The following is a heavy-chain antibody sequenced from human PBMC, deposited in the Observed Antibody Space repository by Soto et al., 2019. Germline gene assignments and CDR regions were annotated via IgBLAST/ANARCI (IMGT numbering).Heavy chain of an antibody. CDR1: GDSLRNHY. Sequence: SETLSLTCTVSGDSLRNHYWSWIRQSPGSGLEWVGNIFYNGETQYQSSLKSRVSMSVDTSKNLFSLELRSVNTDDTAIYFCARVTNLRNFPWLFAFDAWGQGIQVTVSS. V-gene: IGHV4-59*11. J-gene: IGHJ5*02. CDR3: ARVTNLRNFPWLFAFDA. CDR2: IFYNGET. D-gene: IGHD3-9*01.